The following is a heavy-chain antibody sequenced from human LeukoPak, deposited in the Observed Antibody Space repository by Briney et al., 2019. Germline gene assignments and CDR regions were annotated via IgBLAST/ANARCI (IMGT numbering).Heavy chain of an antibody. Sequence: GGSLRLSRAASGFTFSRYGMHWVRQAPGKGLEWVAVISYDGSHKYYEDSVKGRFTISRDNSKNTLYLQMNSLRAEDTAVYYCAKEYCGGDCHSDYFDYWGQGTLVTVSS. J-gene: IGHJ4*02. CDR3: AKEYCGGDCHSDYFDY. CDR1: GFTFSRYG. V-gene: IGHV3-30*18. D-gene: IGHD2-21*02. CDR2: ISYDGSHK.